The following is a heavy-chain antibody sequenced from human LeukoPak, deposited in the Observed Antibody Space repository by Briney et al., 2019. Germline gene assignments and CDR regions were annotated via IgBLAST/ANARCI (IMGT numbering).Heavy chain of an antibody. Sequence: GGSLRLSCAPSGFTVSSNYMSWVRQAPGKGLEWVSVMYSGGDTFYADSVKGRFTISRDNSKITLYLQMNSLRAEDTAVYYCAAKVELRSNGPYFNSWGQGTLVTVSS. J-gene: IGHJ4*02. CDR3: AAKVELRSNGPYFNS. CDR2: MYSGGDT. V-gene: IGHV3-53*01. CDR1: GFTVSSNY. D-gene: IGHD1-7*01.